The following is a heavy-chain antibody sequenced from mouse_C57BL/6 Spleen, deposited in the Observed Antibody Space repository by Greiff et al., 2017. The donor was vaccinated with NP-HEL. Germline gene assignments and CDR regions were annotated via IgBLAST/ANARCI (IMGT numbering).Heavy chain of an antibody. J-gene: IGHJ1*03. CDR1: GYTFTDYY. D-gene: IGHD2-1*01. V-gene: IGHV1-26*01. CDR2: INPNNGGT. CDR3: AKIAYGNYRYFDV. Sequence: EVQLQQSGPELVKPGASVKISCKASGYTFTDYYVNWVKQSHGKSLEWIGDINPNNGGTSYNQKFKGKATLTVDKSSSTAYMELRSLTSEDSAVYYCAKIAYGNYRYFDVWGTGTTVTVSS.